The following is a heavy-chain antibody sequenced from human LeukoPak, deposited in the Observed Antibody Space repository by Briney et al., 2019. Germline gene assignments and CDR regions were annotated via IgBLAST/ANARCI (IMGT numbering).Heavy chain of an antibody. CDR1: GYTFTGHY. CDR3: ARIRPVTTGLKGYYLDY. Sequence: TSVKVSCKTSGYTFTGHYIHWVRQAPGQGLEWMGWINPISGGTNYAQKFQGRVTMTRDTSITTAYMELSRLRYDDTAVFYCARIRPVTTGLKGYYLDYWGQGTLVTVSS. D-gene: IGHD1-1*01. J-gene: IGHJ4*02. CDR2: INPISGGT. V-gene: IGHV1-2*02.